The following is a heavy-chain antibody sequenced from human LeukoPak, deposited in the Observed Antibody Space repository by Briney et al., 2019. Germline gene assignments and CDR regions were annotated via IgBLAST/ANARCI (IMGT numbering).Heavy chain of an antibody. D-gene: IGHD3-9*01. CDR1: GGSFSGYY. Sequence: SETLSLTCAVYGGSFSGYYWSWIRQPPGKGLEWIGEINHSGSTNYNPSLKSRVTLSVDTSKNQFSLKLSSVTAADTAVYYCATGGILTGFEVDYWGQGTLVTVSS. J-gene: IGHJ4*02. CDR3: ATGGILTGFEVDY. CDR2: INHSGST. V-gene: IGHV4-34*01.